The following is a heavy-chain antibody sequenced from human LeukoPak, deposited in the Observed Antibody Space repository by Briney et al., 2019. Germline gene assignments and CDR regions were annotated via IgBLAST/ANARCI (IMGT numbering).Heavy chain of an antibody. Sequence: RAPVKVSCKASGGTFSSYAISWVRQAPGQGLEWMGGIIPIFGTANYAQKFQGRVTITADESTSTAYMELSSLRSEDTAVYYCARLIRAVGNNWFDPWGQGTLVTVSS. CDR2: IIPIFGTA. J-gene: IGHJ5*02. CDR3: ARLIRAVGNNWFDP. CDR1: GGTFSSYA. V-gene: IGHV1-69*13. D-gene: IGHD2-15*01.